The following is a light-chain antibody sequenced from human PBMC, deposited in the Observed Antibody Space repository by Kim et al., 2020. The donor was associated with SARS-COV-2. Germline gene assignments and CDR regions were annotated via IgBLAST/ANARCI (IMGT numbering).Light chain of an antibody. J-gene: IGKJ1*01. Sequence: PGESATLSCRASQSVNNRYVAWYQQKPGQAPRLLIYGAFSRATGIPDRFSGSGSGTDFTLTISRLEPEDFAVYYCQQCDGSPRWTFGQGTKVDIK. V-gene: IGKV3-20*01. CDR2: GAF. CDR1: QSVNNRY. CDR3: QQCDGSPRWT.